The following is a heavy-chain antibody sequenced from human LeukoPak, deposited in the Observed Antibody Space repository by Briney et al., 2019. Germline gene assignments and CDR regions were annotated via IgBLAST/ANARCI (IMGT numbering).Heavy chain of an antibody. J-gene: IGHJ4*02. V-gene: IGHV4-39*01. CDR1: GGSISSSSYY. CDR3: ARHQSSDSSGWYGGRPYYFDY. Sequence: SETLSLTCTVSGGSISSSSYYWGWIRQPPGKGLEWIGSIYYSGSTYYNPSLKSRVTISVDTSKNQFSLKLSSVTAADTAVYYCARHQSSDSSGWYGGRPYYFDYWGQGTLVTVSS. CDR2: IYYSGST. D-gene: IGHD6-19*01.